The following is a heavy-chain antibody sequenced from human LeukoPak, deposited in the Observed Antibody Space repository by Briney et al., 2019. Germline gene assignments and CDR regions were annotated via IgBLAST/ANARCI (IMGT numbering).Heavy chain of an antibody. D-gene: IGHD6-13*01. J-gene: IGHJ3*02. CDR1: GFTFSSYG. CDR3: AKFEQQLVQNAFDI. Sequence: GGSLRLSCAASGFTFSSYGMHWVRQAPGKGLEWVAFIRYDGSNKYYADSVKGRFTISRDNSKNTLYLQMNSLRAEDTAVYYCAKFEQQLVQNAFDIWGQGTMVTVSS. CDR2: IRYDGSNK. V-gene: IGHV3-30*02.